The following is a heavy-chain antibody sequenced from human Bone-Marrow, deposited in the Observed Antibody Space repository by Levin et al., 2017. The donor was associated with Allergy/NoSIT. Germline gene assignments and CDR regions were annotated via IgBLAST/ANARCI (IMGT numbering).Heavy chain of an antibody. CDR1: GYTLTGYY. V-gene: IGHV1-2*06. Sequence: GESLKISCRASGYTLTGYYLNWVRQAPGQGLEWMGRVNPLSGGTDYALKFQGRVTMTRDTSISTAYLDLSRLRSDDTAVYFCARDLQAISSSYCKMDVWGMDVWGQGTAVTVSS. D-gene: IGHD2/OR15-2a*01. CDR3: ARDLQAISSSYCKMDVWGMDV. CDR2: VNPLSGGT. J-gene: IGHJ6*02.